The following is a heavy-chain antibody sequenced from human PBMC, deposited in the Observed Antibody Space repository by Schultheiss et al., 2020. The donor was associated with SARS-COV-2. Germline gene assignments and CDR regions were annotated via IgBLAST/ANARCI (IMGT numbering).Heavy chain of an antibody. V-gene: IGHV3-48*02. CDR1: GFTFSSYS. J-gene: IGHJ4*02. CDR3: VRDHRWSFDS. D-gene: IGHD2-15*01. Sequence: GVLKISCAASGFTFSSYSMNWVRQAPGKGLEWLAYFGTTPTFIYYADSVKGRFTISRDNAKNSLSLQMNSLRDEDTAVYYCVRDHRWSFDSWGQGTLVTVSS. CDR2: FGTTPTFI.